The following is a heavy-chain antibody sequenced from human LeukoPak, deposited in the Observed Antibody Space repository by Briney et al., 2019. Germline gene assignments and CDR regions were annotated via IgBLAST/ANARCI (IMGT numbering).Heavy chain of an antibody. D-gene: IGHD1-1*01. Sequence: SQTLSLTCTVSCGSISSGGDYWSRIRQHPGKGLEWIGYIYYSGSTYYNPSLKSRVTISVDTSKNQFSLKLSSVTAADTAVYYCARTGSTPFNNWFDPWGQGTQITVSS. CDR1: CGSISSGGDY. CDR2: IYYSGST. J-gene: IGHJ5*02. CDR3: ARTGSTPFNNWFDP. V-gene: IGHV4-31*03.